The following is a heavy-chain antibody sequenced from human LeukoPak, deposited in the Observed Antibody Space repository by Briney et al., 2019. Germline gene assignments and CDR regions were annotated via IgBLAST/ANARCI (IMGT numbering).Heavy chain of an antibody. V-gene: IGHV3-23*01. CDR1: GFTFSSYA. CDR2: ISGSGGST. CDR3: AKDYGGLTYYDILTGSSQPITDY. J-gene: IGHJ4*02. Sequence: GGSLRLSCAASGFTFSSYAMSWVRQAPGKGLEWVSAISGSGGSTYYADSVKGRFTISRDNSKNTLYLQMNSLRAEDTAVYYCAKDYGGLTYYDILTGSSQPITDYWGQGTLVTVSS. D-gene: IGHD3-9*01.